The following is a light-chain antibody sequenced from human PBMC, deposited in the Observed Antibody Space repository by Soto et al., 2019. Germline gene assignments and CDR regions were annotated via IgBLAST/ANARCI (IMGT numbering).Light chain of an antibody. V-gene: IGKV3-11*01. CDR1: QSVSSY. J-gene: IGKJ4*01. Sequence: IVLTQYPATLSLSPGERATLSCRASQSVSSYLAWYQQKPGQAPRLLIYDASNRATGIPARFSGSGSGTDFTLTISSLEPEDFAVYYCQQRSNWPLTFGGGSMVDIK. CDR3: QQRSNWPLT. CDR2: DAS.